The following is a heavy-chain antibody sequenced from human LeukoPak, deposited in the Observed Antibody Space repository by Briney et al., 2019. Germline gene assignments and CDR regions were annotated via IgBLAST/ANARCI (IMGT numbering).Heavy chain of an antibody. V-gene: IGHV3-30-3*01. J-gene: IGHJ4*02. Sequence: GGSLRLSCAASGFTFSSYAMPWVRQAPGKGLEWVAVISDDGSRKYYTDSVKGRFTISRDNAKNSLYLQMNSLRAEDTAVYYCARDSRFGELSYWGQGTLVTVSS. CDR3: ARDSRFGELSY. CDR2: ISDDGSRK. CDR1: GFTFSSYA. D-gene: IGHD3-10*01.